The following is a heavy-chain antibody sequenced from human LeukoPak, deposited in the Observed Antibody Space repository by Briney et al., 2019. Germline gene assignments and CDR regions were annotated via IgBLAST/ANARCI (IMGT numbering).Heavy chain of an antibody. CDR2: MNPNTGHS. Sequence: ASVKVSCKASGYTFTNNDINWMRQASGQGVEWVGWMNPNTGHSGYAQKFQGRITITRNNSINTLYMELSSLRSEDTAVYYCARCVGADCGWFDPWGQGTLVTVSS. J-gene: IGHJ5*02. V-gene: IGHV1-8*03. CDR1: GYTFTNND. D-gene: IGHD2-21*02. CDR3: ARCVGADCGWFDP.